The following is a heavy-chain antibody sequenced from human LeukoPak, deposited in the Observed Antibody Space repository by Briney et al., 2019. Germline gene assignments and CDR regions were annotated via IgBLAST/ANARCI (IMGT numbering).Heavy chain of an antibody. CDR2: IYYSGST. J-gene: IGHJ5*02. Sequence: SETLSLTCAVSGGSISGYYWSWIRQSPDKGLEWIGYIYYSGSTNYNPSLQSRVTISVDTSKNQFSLKITSVTAADTAVYYCARLRQNWFDPWGQGTLVTVSS. CDR1: GGSISGYY. CDR3: ARLRQNWFDP. V-gene: IGHV4-59*01.